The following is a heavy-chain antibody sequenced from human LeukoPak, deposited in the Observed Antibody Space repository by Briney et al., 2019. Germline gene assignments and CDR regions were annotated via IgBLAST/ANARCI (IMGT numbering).Heavy chain of an antibody. D-gene: IGHD6-13*01. CDR3: AREQQLVLRY. Sequence: SETLSLTCTVSGYSISSGYYWGWIRQPPGKGLEWIGSIYYSGSTYYNPSLKSRVTISVDTSKNQFSLKLSSVTAADTAVYYCAREQQLVLRYWGQGTLVTVSS. V-gene: IGHV4-38-2*02. J-gene: IGHJ4*02. CDR2: IYYSGST. CDR1: GYSISSGYY.